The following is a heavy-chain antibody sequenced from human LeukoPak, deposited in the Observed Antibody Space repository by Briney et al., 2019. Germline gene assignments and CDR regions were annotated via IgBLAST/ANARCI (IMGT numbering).Heavy chain of an antibody. V-gene: IGHV1-2*02. CDR1: GYTFTGYY. J-gene: IGHJ4*02. CDR2: INPNSGGT. Sequence: ASVKVSCKASGYTFTGYYIHWVRQAPGQGLEWVGWINPNSGGTNYAQKFQGRVTMTRDTSISTAYMELTRLRSDDTAVYYCARDRDYYDSSGYYPLDYWGQGSLVTVPS. CDR3: ARDRDYYDSSGYYPLDY. D-gene: IGHD3-22*01.